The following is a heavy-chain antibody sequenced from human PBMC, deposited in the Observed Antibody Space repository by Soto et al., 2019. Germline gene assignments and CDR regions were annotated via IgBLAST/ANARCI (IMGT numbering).Heavy chain of an antibody. V-gene: IGHV3-33*01. CDR2: IWSDGSNK. J-gene: IGHJ2*01. CDR3: ARAAGLWSNLWYFEL. Sequence: QVQLVESGGGVVQPGRSLRLSCAASGFTFSSYGMHWVRQAPGKGLEWVAVIWSDGSNKHYADSVKGRLTISRDNSKNTLYLQMNSLRAEDTAVYYCARAAGLWSNLWYFELWGRGTLVTVSS. D-gene: IGHD3-3*01. CDR1: GFTFSSYG.